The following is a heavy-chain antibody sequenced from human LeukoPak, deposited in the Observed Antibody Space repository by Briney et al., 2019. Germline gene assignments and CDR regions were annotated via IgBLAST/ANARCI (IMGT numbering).Heavy chain of an antibody. CDR2: INSDGNIT. D-gene: IGHD5-18*01. CDR3: APEGGNSYDY. J-gene: IGHJ4*02. V-gene: IGHV3-74*03. CDR1: SFSFSTYW. Sequence: GGSLRLSCEASSFSFSTYWMHWVRQTPRKGQVWVSRINSDGNITMYADSVKGRFTISRDNAKNTLYLQMNSLTAEDTAVYYCAPEGGNSYDYWGQGTLVTVSS.